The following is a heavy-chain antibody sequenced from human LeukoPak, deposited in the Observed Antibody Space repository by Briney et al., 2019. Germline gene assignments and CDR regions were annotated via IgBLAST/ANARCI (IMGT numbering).Heavy chain of an antibody. D-gene: IGHD5-24*01. V-gene: IGHV3-23*01. CDR1: GFTFSSYA. CDR3: ARWLQFSFFY. Sequence: GGSLRLSCAASGFTFSSYAMSWVRQAPGKGLEWVSAISGSGGSTYYADSVKGRFTISRDNSKNTLYLQMNSLGVEDTAVYYCARWLQFSFFYWGQGTLVTISS. J-gene: IGHJ4*02. CDR2: ISGSGGST.